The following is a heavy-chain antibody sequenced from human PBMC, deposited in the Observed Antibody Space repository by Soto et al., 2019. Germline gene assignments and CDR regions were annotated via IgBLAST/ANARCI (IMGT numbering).Heavy chain of an antibody. J-gene: IGHJ4*02. CDR3: AKIGGNNPETDY. CDR1: GFTFSSYG. V-gene: IGHV3-30*18. D-gene: IGHD2-15*01. CDR2: ISYDGSNK. Sequence: GGSLRLSCAASGFTFSSYGMHWVRQAPGKGLEWVAVISYDGSNKYYADSVKGRFTISRDNSKNTLYLQMNSLRAEDTAVYYCAKIGGNNPETDYWGQGTLVTVSS.